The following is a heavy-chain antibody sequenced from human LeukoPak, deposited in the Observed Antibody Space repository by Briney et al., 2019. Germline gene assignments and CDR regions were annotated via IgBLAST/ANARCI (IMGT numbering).Heavy chain of an antibody. CDR2: IYTSGST. D-gene: IGHD1-26*01. V-gene: IGHV4-4*09. CDR1: GGSISSFH. Sequence: SATLSLTCTVSGGSISSFHWSWIRQPPGKGLEWIGYIYTSGSTNYNPSLKSRVTISVDTTKNQFSLKLSSVTAADTAVYYCARLAGHSGNYPNYDYWGQGTLVTVSS. CDR3: ARLAGHSGNYPNYDY. J-gene: IGHJ4*02.